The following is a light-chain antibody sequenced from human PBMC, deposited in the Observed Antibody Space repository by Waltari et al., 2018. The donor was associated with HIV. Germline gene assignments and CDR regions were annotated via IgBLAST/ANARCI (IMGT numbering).Light chain of an antibody. CDR2: DVD. J-gene: IGLJ2*01. Sequence: QSALTQPASVSGSPGQSITISCTGTSSDISTYSFVSWYQKHPDKAPKLLIYDVDNRPSGVSRRFSGSNSGDTASLTISSIQADDEADYYCSSYTTTNTVVFGGGTKFTVL. CDR3: SSYTTTNTVV. CDR1: SSDISTYSF. V-gene: IGLV2-14*03.